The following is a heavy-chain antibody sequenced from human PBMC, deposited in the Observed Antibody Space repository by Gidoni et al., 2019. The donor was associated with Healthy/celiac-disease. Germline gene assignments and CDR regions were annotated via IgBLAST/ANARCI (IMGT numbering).Heavy chain of an antibody. D-gene: IGHD2-15*01. CDR3: ARDLCPRPDSGGSCYGSHWFDP. CDR1: AYTYTVAA. Sequence: QVQLVQSGAAVKKPGASVKVSCKAPAYTYTVAAMPWVRQAPGQGLEWLGWINTNSGGTNYEQKFQGWVTMSRDTSTSTAYMELSRLRSDDTAVYYCARDLCPRPDSGGSCYGSHWFDPWGQGTLVTVSS. V-gene: IGHV1-2*04. J-gene: IGHJ5*02. CDR2: INTNSGGT.